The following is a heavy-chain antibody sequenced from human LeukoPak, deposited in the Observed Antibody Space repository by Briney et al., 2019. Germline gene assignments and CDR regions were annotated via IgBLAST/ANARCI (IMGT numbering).Heavy chain of an antibody. D-gene: IGHD3-3*01. V-gene: IGHV3-30-3*01. CDR1: GFTFSNYA. CDR3: ARDPASSSITIFGVVIMGYFDY. J-gene: IGHJ4*02. Sequence: GGSLRLSCAASGFTFSNYAMHWARQAPGKGLEWVAIISYDGSATYYADSVKGRFTISRDNSKNTLYLQMNSLRAEDTAVYYCARDPASSSITIFGVVIMGYFDYWGQGTLVTVSS. CDR2: ISYDGSAT.